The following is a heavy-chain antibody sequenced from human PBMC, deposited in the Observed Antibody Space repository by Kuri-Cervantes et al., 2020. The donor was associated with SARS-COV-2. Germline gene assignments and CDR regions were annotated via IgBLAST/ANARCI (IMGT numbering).Heavy chain of an antibody. D-gene: IGHD3-3*01. CDR3: AKMEGGFLEWTWIDY. CDR2: ISYDGSNK. CDR1: GFNFNNFD. V-gene: IGHV3-30*18. J-gene: IGHJ4*02. Sequence: GGSLRLSCAASGFNFNNFDINWVRQAPGKGLEWVAVISYDGSNKYYADSVKGRFTISRDNSKNTLYLQMNSLRAEDTAVYYCAKMEGGFLEWTWIDYWGQGTLVTVSS.